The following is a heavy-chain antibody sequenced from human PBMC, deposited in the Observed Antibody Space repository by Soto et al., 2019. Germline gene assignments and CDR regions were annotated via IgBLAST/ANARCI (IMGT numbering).Heavy chain of an antibody. CDR1: GVTFSGSD. Sequence: GGTLRLSCAASGVTFSGSDMHWVRQASGKGLEWVGRIRSKANSYETAYAASVKGRFTISRDDSKNTAYLKMNSLKTEDTAVYSCTRGGRWLQLLDYYYLDVWGKGTTVTVSS. D-gene: IGHD5-12*01. V-gene: IGHV3-73*01. J-gene: IGHJ6*03. CDR3: TRGGRWLQLLDYYYLDV. CDR2: IRSKANSYET.